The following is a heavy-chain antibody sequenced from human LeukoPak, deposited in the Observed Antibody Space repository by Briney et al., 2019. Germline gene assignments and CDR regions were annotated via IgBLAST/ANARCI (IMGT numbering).Heavy chain of an antibody. CDR2: ISSSSSYI. Sequence: GGFLRLSCAASGFTFSSYSMNWVRQAPGKGLEWVSSISSSSSYIYYADSVKGRFTISRDNAKNSLYLQMNSLRAEDTAVYYCARDPPVMGATRGGYWGQGTLVTVSS. J-gene: IGHJ4*02. D-gene: IGHD1-26*01. CDR3: ARDPPVMGATRGGY. V-gene: IGHV3-21*01. CDR1: GFTFSSYS.